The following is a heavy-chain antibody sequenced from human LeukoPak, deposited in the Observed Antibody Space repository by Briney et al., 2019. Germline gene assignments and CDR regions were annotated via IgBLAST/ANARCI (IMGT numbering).Heavy chain of an antibody. CDR3: ARGTGPDY. CDR2: IYYSGST. V-gene: IGHV4-30-2*01. Sequence: SQTLSLTCAVSGGSISSGGYSWSWIRQPPGKGLEWIRYIYYSGSTYYNPSLKSRATISVDRSKNQFSLKLSSVTAADTAVYYCARGTGPDYWGQGTLVTVSS. J-gene: IGHJ4*02. CDR1: GGSISSGGYS. D-gene: IGHD1-1*01.